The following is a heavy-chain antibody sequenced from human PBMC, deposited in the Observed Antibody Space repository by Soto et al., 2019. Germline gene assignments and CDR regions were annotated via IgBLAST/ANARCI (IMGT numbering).Heavy chain of an antibody. CDR1: GGTFSSYT. CDR2: IIPFLGIA. D-gene: IGHD3-3*01. J-gene: IGHJ4*02. CDR3: ARDRYDFNFDY. V-gene: IGHV1-69*08. Sequence: QVQLVQSGAEVKKPGSSVQVSCKASGGTFSSYTISWVRQAPGQGLEWMGRIIPFLGIANYAQKFQGRVTITADQSTSTAYMELSSLRSEDTAVDYCARDRYDFNFDYWGQGTLVTVSS.